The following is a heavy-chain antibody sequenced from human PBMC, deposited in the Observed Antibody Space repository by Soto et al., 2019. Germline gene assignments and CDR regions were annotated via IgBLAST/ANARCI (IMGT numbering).Heavy chain of an antibody. D-gene: IGHD3-10*01. V-gene: IGHV5-51*01. CDR2: IYPGDSDT. CDR1: GERFTSYW. Sequence: PGEPLKISCQGSGERFTSYWIGWVRKMPGKGLEWMGIIYPGDSDTRYSPSFQGQVTISADKSISTAYLQWSSLKASDTAMYYCARSKRGNYYADGMDVWGQGTKVTVFS. CDR3: ARSKRGNYYADGMDV. J-gene: IGHJ6*02.